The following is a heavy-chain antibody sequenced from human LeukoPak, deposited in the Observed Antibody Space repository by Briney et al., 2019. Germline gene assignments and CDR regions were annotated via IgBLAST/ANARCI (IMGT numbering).Heavy chain of an antibody. CDR1: GYTFTSYY. Sequence: ASEKVSCKASGYTFTSYYMHWVRQAPGQGLEWMGWMNPNSGNTGYAQKFQGRVTMTRNTSISTAYMELSSLRSEDTAVYYCARDLAAGTSRGDYWGQGTLVTVSS. CDR2: MNPNSGNT. D-gene: IGHD6-13*01. J-gene: IGHJ4*02. V-gene: IGHV1-8*02. CDR3: ARDLAAGTSRGDY.